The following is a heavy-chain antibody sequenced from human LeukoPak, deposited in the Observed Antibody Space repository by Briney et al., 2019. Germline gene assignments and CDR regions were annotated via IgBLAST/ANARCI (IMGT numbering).Heavy chain of an antibody. D-gene: IGHD3-10*01. CDR3: AKAVERLLWIESAFDI. V-gene: IGHV3-23*01. Sequence: GGSLRLSCAASGFTFSSYSMSWVRQAPGKGLEWVSAISGSGGSTYYADSVQGRFTISRDNSKNTLYLQMNSLRAEDTAVYHCAKAVERLLWIESAFDISGQGKMVTVSS. J-gene: IGHJ3*02. CDR1: GFTFSSYS. CDR2: ISGSGGST.